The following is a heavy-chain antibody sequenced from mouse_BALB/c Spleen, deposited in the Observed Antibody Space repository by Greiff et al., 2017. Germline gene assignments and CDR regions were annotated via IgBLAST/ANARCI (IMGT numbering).Heavy chain of an antibody. CDR1: GFTFSSYG. V-gene: IGHV5-6*01. CDR3: TRDQGYGNFWFAY. D-gene: IGHD2-1*01. Sequence: EVKLMESGGDLVKPGGSLKLSCAASGFTFSSYGMSWVRQTPDKRLEWVATISSGGSYTYYPDSVKGRFTISRDNAKNTLYLQMSSLKSEDTAMYYCTRDQGYGNFWFAYWGQGTLVTVSA. CDR2: ISSGGSYT. J-gene: IGHJ3*01.